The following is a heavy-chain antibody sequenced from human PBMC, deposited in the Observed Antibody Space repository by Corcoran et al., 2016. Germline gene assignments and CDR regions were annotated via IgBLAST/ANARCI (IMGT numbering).Heavy chain of an antibody. Sequence: EVQLVESGGGLVQPGGSLRLSCVASGFTFSNYWMSWVRQAPGKGLEWVANRKQDGSEKYYVDSVKGRFTISRDNAKNSLYLQMNSLRAEDTAVYYCARDDTIFGVVITGCFDPWGQGTLVTVSS. D-gene: IGHD3-3*01. CDR2: RKQDGSEK. V-gene: IGHV3-7*01. J-gene: IGHJ5*01. CDR1: GFTFSNYW. CDR3: ARDDTIFGVVITGCFDP.